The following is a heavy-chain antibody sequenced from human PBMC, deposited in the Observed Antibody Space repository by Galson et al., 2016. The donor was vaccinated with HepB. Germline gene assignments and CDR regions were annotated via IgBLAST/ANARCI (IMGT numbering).Heavy chain of an antibody. V-gene: IGHV3-53*01. J-gene: IGHJ3*02. Sequence: SLRLSCAASGFSVSSDYIIWVRQAPGKGLEWVSAIYSDGSTYYADDVKGHFTVAIDNPKNTGYLQMNSLRAEDTAVYYCAREAIAAAGTHDASDIWGQGTMVTVSS. CDR1: GFSVSSDY. CDR2: IYSDGST. D-gene: IGHD6-13*01. CDR3: AREAIAAAGTHDASDI.